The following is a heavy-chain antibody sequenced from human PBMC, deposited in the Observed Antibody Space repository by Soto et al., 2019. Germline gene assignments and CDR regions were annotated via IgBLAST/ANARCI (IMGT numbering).Heavy chain of an antibody. CDR2: INHLGSI. CDR3: ARGGISHWAYFYYMDV. V-gene: IGHV4-34*01. Sequence: SETLSLTCVVSGGSLSDYFCSWIRQPPGMALEWIGEINHLGSINYNPSLKSRVTMSVDTSKNQFSLTLNSVTAADTATYYCARGGISHWAYFYYMDVWDRGTTVTVSS. J-gene: IGHJ6*03. D-gene: IGHD2-21*01. CDR1: GGSLSDYF.